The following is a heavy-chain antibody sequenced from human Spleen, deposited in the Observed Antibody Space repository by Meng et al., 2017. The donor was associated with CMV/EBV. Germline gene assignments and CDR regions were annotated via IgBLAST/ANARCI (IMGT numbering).Heavy chain of an antibody. J-gene: IGHJ4*02. Sequence: LSLTCAASGFTFDDYAMHWVRQAPGKGLEWVSGISWNSGSIGYADSVKGRFTISRDNAKNSLYLQMNSLRAEDTALYYCAKGGKNYDFWSGYLDDYFDYWGQGTLVTVSS. V-gene: IGHV3-9*01. D-gene: IGHD3-3*01. CDR3: AKGGKNYDFWSGYLDDYFDY. CDR1: GFTFDDYA. CDR2: ISWNSGSI.